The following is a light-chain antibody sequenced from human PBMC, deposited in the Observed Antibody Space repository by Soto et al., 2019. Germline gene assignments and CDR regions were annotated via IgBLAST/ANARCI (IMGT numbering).Light chain of an antibody. CDR2: DVS. CDR1: SSDAAGYKY. Sequence: QSVLTQPRSVSGSPGQSVTISCTGTSSDAAGYKYVSWYQQYPGKAPKVVIYDVSERPSGVPDRFSGSKSGNTASLTISRLQAEDEADYYCYSFAGGATFVFGGGTKLTVL. V-gene: IGLV2-11*01. J-gene: IGLJ2*01. CDR3: YSFAGGATFV.